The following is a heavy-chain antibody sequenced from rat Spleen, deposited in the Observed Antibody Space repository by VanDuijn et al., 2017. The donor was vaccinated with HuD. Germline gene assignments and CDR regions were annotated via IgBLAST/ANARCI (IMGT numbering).Heavy chain of an antibody. CDR3: ARGTYFRH. V-gene: IGHV5-29*01. Sequence: EVQLVESGGDLVQPGRSLKLTCAASGFTFSHYGMAWVRQAPTKGLEWVATLSYDGDTTYYRDSVKGRFTISRDNGKNTLYLEMDSLGSEDMATYYCARGTYFRHWGQGVMVTVSS. CDR2: LSYDGDTT. CDR1: GFTFSHYG. D-gene: IGHD4-6*01. J-gene: IGHJ2*01.